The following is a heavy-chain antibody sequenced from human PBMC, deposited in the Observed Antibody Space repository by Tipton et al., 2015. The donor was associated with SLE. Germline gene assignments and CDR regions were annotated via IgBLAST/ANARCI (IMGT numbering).Heavy chain of an antibody. V-gene: IGHV4-61*01. CDR2: INHSGST. D-gene: IGHD1-26*01. CDR1: GGSVSSGSYY. CDR3: ARGGVGATSH. Sequence: TLSLTCTVSGGSVSSGSYYWSWIRQPPGKGLEWIGEINHSGSTNYNPSLKSRVTISVDTSKNQFSLKLSSVTAADTAVYYCARGGVGATSHWGQGTLVTVSS. J-gene: IGHJ4*02.